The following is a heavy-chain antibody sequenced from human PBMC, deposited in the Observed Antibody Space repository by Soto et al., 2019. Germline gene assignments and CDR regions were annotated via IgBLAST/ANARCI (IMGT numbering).Heavy chain of an antibody. D-gene: IGHD2-21*02. CDR3: ARDQFDRYGPRGGLDY. CDR2: ISAYNGNT. V-gene: IGHV1-18*01. J-gene: IGHJ4*02. CDR1: GYTFTSYG. Sequence: QVQLVQSGAEEKKPGASVKVSCKASGYTFTSYGISWVRQAPGQGLEWMGWISAYNGNTNYAQKLQGRVTMTTDTSTSTAYMGLRSLRSDETAVHYWARDQFDRYGPRGGLDYWGQGTLVTVSS.